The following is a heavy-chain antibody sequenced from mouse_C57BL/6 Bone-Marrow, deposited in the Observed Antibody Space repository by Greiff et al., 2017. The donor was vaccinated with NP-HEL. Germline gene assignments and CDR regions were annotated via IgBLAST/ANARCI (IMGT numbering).Heavy chain of an antibody. D-gene: IGHD2-4*01. Sequence: QVQLQQPGAELVRPGSSVKLSCKASGYTFTSYWMHWVKQRPIQGLEWIGNIDPSDSETHYNQKFKDKATLTVDKSSSTAYMQLSSLTSEDSAVYYCAREGFYYDYDGFAYWGQWTLVTVSA. J-gene: IGHJ3*01. CDR3: AREGFYYDYDGFAY. V-gene: IGHV1-52*01. CDR2: IDPSDSET. CDR1: GYTFTSYW.